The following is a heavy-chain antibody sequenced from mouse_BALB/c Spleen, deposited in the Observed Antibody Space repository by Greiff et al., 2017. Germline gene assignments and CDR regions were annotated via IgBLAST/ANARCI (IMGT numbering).Heavy chain of an antibody. CDR2: ISSGGST. Sequence: EVKLVESGGDLVKPGGSLKLSCAASGFTFSSYGMSWVRQTPDKRLEWVATISSGGSTYYPDTVKGRFTISRDNAKNTLYLQMSSLKSEDTAMYYCARHRGLLRAMDYWGQGTSVTVSS. D-gene: IGHD1-1*01. V-gene: IGHV5-6*02. J-gene: IGHJ4*01. CDR3: ARHRGLLRAMDY. CDR1: GFTFSSYG.